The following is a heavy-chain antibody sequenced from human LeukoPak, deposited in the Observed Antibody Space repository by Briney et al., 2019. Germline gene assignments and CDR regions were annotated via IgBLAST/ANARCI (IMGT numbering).Heavy chain of an antibody. J-gene: IGHJ3*02. V-gene: IGHV3-53*01. Sequence: GGSLRLSCAASGFTVSSNYMSWVRQAPGKGLEWVSVIYSGGSTYYADSVKGRFTISRDNSKNTLYLQMNSLRAEDTAVYYCAREGYSYGRGAFDIWGQGTMVTVSS. CDR2: IYSGGST. D-gene: IGHD5-18*01. CDR3: AREGYSYGRGAFDI. CDR1: GFTVSSNY.